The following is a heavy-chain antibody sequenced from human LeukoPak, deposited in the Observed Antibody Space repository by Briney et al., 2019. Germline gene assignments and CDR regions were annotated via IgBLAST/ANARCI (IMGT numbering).Heavy chain of an antibody. J-gene: IGHJ4*02. D-gene: IGHD3-22*01. Sequence: GGSLRLSCPASGCTFSSYLMSGVRQAPGKGLEGVANIKQDGSEKYYVGSVKGRFTIYRDSSKNKLYLQMNSQSAEDTARYYCGRDFVNDDKARFDSWGQGTLVTVSS. CDR3: GRDFVNDDKARFDS. V-gene: IGHV3-7*01. CDR1: GCTFSSYL. CDR2: IKQDGSEK.